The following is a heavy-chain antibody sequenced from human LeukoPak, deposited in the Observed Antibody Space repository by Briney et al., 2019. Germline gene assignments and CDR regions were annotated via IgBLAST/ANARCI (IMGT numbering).Heavy chain of an antibody. V-gene: IGHV4-59*01. J-gene: IGHJ4*02. Sequence: SETLSPTCTVSGRSISSYYLSWIRPPPGKGREWIGYIDYTGSTNCNPSLKSRVTISVDTSKNQFSLKLGCVTAADTAVYYCARGFGLGTLIDYWGQGTLVTVSS. D-gene: IGHD3/OR15-3a*01. CDR3: ARGFGLGTLIDY. CDR1: GRSISSYY. CDR2: IDYTGST.